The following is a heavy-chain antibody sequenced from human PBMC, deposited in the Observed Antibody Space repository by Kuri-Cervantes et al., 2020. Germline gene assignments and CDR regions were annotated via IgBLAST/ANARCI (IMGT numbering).Heavy chain of an antibody. V-gene: IGHV3-30-3*01. Sequence: LSLTCAASGFTFSSYAMHWVRQAPGKGLEWVAVISYDGSNKYYADSVKGRFTISRDNSKNTLYLQMNSLRAEDTAVYYCARDKSSGWYGLNYWGQGTLVTVSS. CDR1: GFTFSSYA. CDR2: ISYDGSNK. CDR3: ARDKSSGWYGLNY. D-gene: IGHD6-19*01. J-gene: IGHJ4*02.